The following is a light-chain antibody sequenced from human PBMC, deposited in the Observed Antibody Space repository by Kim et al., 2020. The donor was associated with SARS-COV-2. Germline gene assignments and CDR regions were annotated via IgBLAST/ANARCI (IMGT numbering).Light chain of an antibody. CDR2: QGS. Sequence: SYELTQPPSVSVSPGQTASITCSGDKLGDKYACWYQQKPGQSPVLVIYQGSKRPSGIPERFSGSNSGNTATLTISGTQAMDEADYYCQAWDSSTVVFGGGPQLSFL. J-gene: IGLJ2*01. CDR3: QAWDSSTVV. V-gene: IGLV3-1*01. CDR1: KLGDKY.